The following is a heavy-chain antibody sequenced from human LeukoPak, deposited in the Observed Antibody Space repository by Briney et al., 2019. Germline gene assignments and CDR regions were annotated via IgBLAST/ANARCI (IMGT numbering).Heavy chain of an antibody. CDR3: AKDRTSCLDY. CDR1: GFTFSSYG. D-gene: IGHD2-2*01. CDR2: ISYDGSNK. Sequence: GGSLRLSCAASGFTFSSYGMHWVRQAPGKGLEWVAVISYDGSNKYYADSVKGRFTISRDNSKNTLYLQMYSLRAEDTAVYYCAKDRTSCLDYWGQGTLVTVSS. V-gene: IGHV3-30*18. J-gene: IGHJ4*02.